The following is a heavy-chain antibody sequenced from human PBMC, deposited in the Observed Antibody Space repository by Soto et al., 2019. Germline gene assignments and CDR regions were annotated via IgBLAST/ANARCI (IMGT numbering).Heavy chain of an antibody. CDR1: GGSISSYY. V-gene: IGHV4-59*01. CDR2: IYYSGST. Sequence: QVQLQESGPGLVKPSETLSLTCTVSGGSISSYYWSWIRQPPGKGLEWIGYIYYSGSTNYNPSLKSRVTISVDTSKNQFSLKLSSVTAADTAVYYCARGKRVGAIEYYYYYGMDVWGQGTTVTVSS. D-gene: IGHD1-26*01. CDR3: ARGKRVGAIEYYYYYGMDV. J-gene: IGHJ6*02.